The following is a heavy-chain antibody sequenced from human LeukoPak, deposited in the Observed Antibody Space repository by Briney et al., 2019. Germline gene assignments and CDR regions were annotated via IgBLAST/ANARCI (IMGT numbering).Heavy chain of an antibody. V-gene: IGHV1-2*02. D-gene: IGHD4-17*01. CDR3: ARAVVAYGDYAPTPQLDY. J-gene: IGHJ4*02. Sequence: GASVKVSCKASGYTFTGYYMHWVRQAPGQGLEWMGWINPNSGGTNYAQKFQGRVTMTRDTSISTAYMELSRLRSDDTAVYYCARAVVAYGDYAPTPQLDYWGQGTLVTVSS. CDR2: INPNSGGT. CDR1: GYTFTGYY.